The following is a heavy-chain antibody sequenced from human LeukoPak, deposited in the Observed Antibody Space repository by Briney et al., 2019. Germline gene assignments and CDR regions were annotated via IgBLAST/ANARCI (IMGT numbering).Heavy chain of an antibody. J-gene: IGHJ4*02. V-gene: IGHV4-59*12. Sequence: PSETLSLTCTVSGGSISSYYWSWMRQPPGKGLEWIGYIYYSGSTNYNPSLKSRVTISVDTSKNQFSLRLNSVTAADTAVYYCAREEAAAGNWGQGTLVTVSS. CDR1: GGSISSYY. CDR3: AREEAAAGN. D-gene: IGHD6-13*01. CDR2: IYYSGST.